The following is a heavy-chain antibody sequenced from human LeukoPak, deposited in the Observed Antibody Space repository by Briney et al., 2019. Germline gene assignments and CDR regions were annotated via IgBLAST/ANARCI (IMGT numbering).Heavy chain of an antibody. CDR2: IWNDGTYK. CDR3: ARALGGGSSTSWFDP. Sequence: PGGSLRLSCAASGFTFSSYGMHWVRQAPGKGLEWVALIWNDGTYKYYADSVKGRFTVSRDASKDTLYLQMNSLRADDTAVYYCARALGGGSSTSWFDPWGQGTLVTVSS. V-gene: IGHV3-33*01. CDR1: GFTFSSYG. J-gene: IGHJ5*02. D-gene: IGHD2-15*01.